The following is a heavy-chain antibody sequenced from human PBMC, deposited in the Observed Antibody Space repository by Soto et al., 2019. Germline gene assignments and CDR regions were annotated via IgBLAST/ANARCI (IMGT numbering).Heavy chain of an antibody. CDR2: IRSKTNSYAT. CDR1: GFTFGGSA. D-gene: IGHD6-19*01. V-gene: IGHV3-73*01. J-gene: IGHJ4*02. CDR3: TRQTDAVQWLVVPTDYNFDY. Sequence: GGSLRLSCAASGFTFGGSAMHWVRQASGKGLEWVGHIRSKTNSYATAYAESVKGRFTISRDDSMNTAYLQMNSLKTEDTAVYFCTRQTDAVQWLVVPTDYNFDYWGQGTLVTVS.